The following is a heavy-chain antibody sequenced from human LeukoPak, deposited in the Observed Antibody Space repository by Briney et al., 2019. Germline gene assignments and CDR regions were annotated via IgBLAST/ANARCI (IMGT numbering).Heavy chain of an antibody. V-gene: IGHV5-51*01. Sequence: GESLRISCRASGTIYGTHWIAWVRQLPGKGLQWMGIIYPDDSDTRYSPSFEGQVTISADRSTDTAYLQWNTLKSSDTAIYYCARLQSAPNFFDLNWFDPWGQGTVVIVSS. CDR3: ARLQSAPNFFDLNWFDP. J-gene: IGHJ5*02. CDR1: GTIYGTHW. D-gene: IGHD3-9*01. CDR2: IYPDDSDT.